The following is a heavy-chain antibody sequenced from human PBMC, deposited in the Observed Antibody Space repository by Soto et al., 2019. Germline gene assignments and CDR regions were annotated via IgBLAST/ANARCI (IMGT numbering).Heavy chain of an antibody. CDR3: ARTSAAGKYYYGMDV. V-gene: IGHV5-51*01. D-gene: IGHD6-13*01. J-gene: IGHJ6*02. CDR1: GSSFTSYW. Sequence: LKISCKGSGSSFTSYWIGWVRQMPGKGLEWMGIIYPGDSDTRYSPSFQGQVTISADKSISTAYLQWSSLKASDTAMYYCARTSAAGKYYYGMDVWGQGTTVIVSS. CDR2: IYPGDSDT.